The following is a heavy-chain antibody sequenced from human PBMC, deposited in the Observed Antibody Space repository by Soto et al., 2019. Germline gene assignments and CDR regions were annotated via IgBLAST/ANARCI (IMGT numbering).Heavy chain of an antibody. J-gene: IGHJ4*02. Sequence: EVQLLESGGGLVQPGGSLRLSCAASGFTFSSHAMSWVRQAPGKGLEWVSGVGSRSGATYYADSVEGRFTISRDNSQNTLYLQMDSLRAEDTAVYYCARWGNWKVADNWGQGTLVTVSS. CDR3: ARWGNWKVADN. V-gene: IGHV3-23*01. CDR1: GFTFSSHA. D-gene: IGHD3-16*01. CDR2: VGSRSGAT.